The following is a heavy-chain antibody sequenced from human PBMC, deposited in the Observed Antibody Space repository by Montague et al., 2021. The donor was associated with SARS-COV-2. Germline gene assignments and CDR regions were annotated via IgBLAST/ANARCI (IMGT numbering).Heavy chain of an antibody. D-gene: IGHD3-10*01. J-gene: IGHJ2*01. V-gene: IGHV4-4*02. CDR2: MHHCGSN. CDR1: GGCMSRGNW. CDR3: AREFRTYGYGSKYLYFDL. Sequence: SETLSLTCAVYGGCMSRGNWGRIVSPHVWTPVTTGGRMHHCGSNNYNPSLKSRVIKSIDKSKNQFSLQLSSVTAADTAVYYCAREFRTYGYGSKYLYFDLWGRGTMVTVSS.